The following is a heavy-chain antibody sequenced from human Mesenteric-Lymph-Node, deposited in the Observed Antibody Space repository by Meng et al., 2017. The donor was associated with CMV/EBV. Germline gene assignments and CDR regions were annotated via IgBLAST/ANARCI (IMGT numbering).Heavy chain of an antibody. Sequence: ASVKVSCKASGYTFTGYYMHWVRQAPGQGLEWMGWINPNSGGTNYAQKFQGRVTMTRDTSISTAYMELSSLRSEDTAVYYCARGAVTDTNWFDPWGQGTLVTVSS. CDR3: ARGAVTDTNWFDP. D-gene: IGHD4-11*01. CDR2: INPNSGGT. CDR1: GYTFTGYY. V-gene: IGHV1-2*02. J-gene: IGHJ5*02.